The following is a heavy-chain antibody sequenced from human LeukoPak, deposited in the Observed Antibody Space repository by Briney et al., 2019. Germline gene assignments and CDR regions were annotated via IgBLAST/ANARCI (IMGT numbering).Heavy chain of an antibody. CDR3: AREGGYSSGTLDY. V-gene: IGHV4-4*02. D-gene: IGHD6-19*01. J-gene: IGHJ4*02. CDR1: GGSISSSNW. Sequence: PSETLSLTCAVSGGSISSSNWWSWVRQPPGKGLEWIGEIYHSGSTNYNPSLKSRVTISVDTSKNQFSLKLSSVTAADTAVYYCAREGGYSSGTLDYWGQGTLVTVSS. CDR2: IYHSGST.